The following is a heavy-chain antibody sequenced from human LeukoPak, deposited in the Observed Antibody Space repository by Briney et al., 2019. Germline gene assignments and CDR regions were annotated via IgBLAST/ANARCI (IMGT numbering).Heavy chain of an antibody. CDR1: GGSFSGYY. D-gene: IGHD2-21*01. Sequence: SETLSLTCAVYGGSFSGYYWSWIRQPPGKGLDWIGEINHSGSTNYNPSLKSRVTISVDTSKNQFSLKLSSVTAADTAVYYCARGRGIVARGWFDPWGQGTLVTVSS. V-gene: IGHV4-34*01. CDR3: ARGRGIVARGWFDP. J-gene: IGHJ5*02. CDR2: INHSGST.